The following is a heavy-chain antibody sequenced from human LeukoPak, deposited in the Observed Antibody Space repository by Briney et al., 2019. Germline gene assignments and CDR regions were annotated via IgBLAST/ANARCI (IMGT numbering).Heavy chain of an antibody. CDR3: ARVVRLYAFDI. CDR1: GGSISSSSYY. Sequence: SETLSLTCTVSGGSISSSSYYWGWIRQPPGKGLEWIGSIYYSGSTYYNPSLKSRVTISVDTSKNQFSLKLSSVTAADTAVYYCARVVRLYAFDIWGQGTMVTDSS. D-gene: IGHD6-25*01. CDR2: IYYSGST. J-gene: IGHJ3*02. V-gene: IGHV4-39*07.